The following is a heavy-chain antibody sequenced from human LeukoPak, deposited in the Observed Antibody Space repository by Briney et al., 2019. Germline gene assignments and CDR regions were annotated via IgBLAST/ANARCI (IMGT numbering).Heavy chain of an antibody. CDR1: GFTFSHFA. CDR3: TRRFSDDSSGYFSY. V-gene: IGHV3-30*03. CDR2: ISYDGKRN. D-gene: IGHD3-22*01. J-gene: IGHJ4*02. Sequence: PARSLTLSCAASGFTFSHFAMHWVRQAPNQGLEWVAVISYDGKRNYYADSVKGRFTLSRDDSKNTVYLQMNSLMTEDTAVYYCTRRFSDDSSGYFSYWGLGTLVTVSS.